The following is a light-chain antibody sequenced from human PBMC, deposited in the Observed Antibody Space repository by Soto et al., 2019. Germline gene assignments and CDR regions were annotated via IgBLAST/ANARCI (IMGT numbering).Light chain of an antibody. CDR2: GAS. J-gene: IGKJ1*01. CDR1: QSVSSSY. V-gene: IGKV3-20*01. Sequence: EIVLTQSPGTLSLSPGERATLSCRASQSVSSSYLAWYQQKPGQAPRLLIYGASSRATGIPDRFSGSGSGTDFTITIISLEPEDFAVYYCQQYGSSPPWTFGQGTKVEIK. CDR3: QQYGSSPPWT.